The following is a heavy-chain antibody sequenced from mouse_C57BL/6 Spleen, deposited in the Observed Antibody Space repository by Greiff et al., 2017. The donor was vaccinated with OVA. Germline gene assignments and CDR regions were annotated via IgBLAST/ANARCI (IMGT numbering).Heavy chain of an antibody. CDR3: ARGDYTGY. CDR2: IYPSDSET. J-gene: IGHJ2*01. D-gene: IGHD2-12*01. CDR1: GYTFTSYW. Sequence: VQLQQPGAELVRPGSSVKLSCKASGYTFTSYWMDWVKQRPGQGLEWIGNIYPSDSETHYNQKFKDKATLTVDKSSSTAYMQLSSLTSEDSAVYYCARGDYTGYWGQGTTLTVSS. V-gene: IGHV1-61*01.